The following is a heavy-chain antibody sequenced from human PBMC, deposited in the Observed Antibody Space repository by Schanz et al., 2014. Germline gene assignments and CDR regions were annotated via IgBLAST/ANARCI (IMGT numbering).Heavy chain of an antibody. D-gene: IGHD3-10*01. CDR1: GFTFSDYY. J-gene: IGHJ4*02. V-gene: IGHV3-11*03. CDR3: ARIGGSVFDY. CDR2: VSSSSSYT. Sequence: PGGSLRLSCAASGFTFSDYYMSWIRQAPGKGLEWVSYVSSSSSYTHYADSVTGRFTISRDNAKNSLYLQMNSLRAEDTAVYYCARIGGSVFDYWAQGTLVTVSS.